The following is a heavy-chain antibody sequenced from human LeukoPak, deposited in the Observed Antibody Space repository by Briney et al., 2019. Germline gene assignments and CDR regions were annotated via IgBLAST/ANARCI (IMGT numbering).Heavy chain of an antibody. CDR2: ISWNSGSI. CDR3: AKDIESLVPGFYYGLDV. J-gene: IGHJ6*02. CDR1: GFIFNNYA. V-gene: IGHV3-9*01. D-gene: IGHD3-10*01. Sequence: QSGGSLRLSCAGSGFIFNNYAMPWVRQPPGKGLEWVSGISWNSGSIDYTDSVKGRFTISRDNAKNSLYLQMNSLRAEDTALYYCAKDIESLVPGFYYGLDVWGQGTTVIVSS.